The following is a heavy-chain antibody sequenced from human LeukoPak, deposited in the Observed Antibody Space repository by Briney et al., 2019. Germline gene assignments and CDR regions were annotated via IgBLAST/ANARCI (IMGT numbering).Heavy chain of an antibody. CDR1: GGSFSGYY. Sequence: SETLSLTCAVYGGSFSGYYWSWIRQPPGKGLEWIGEINHSGSTNYNPSLKSRVTISVDTSKNQFSLKLSSVTASDTAVYYCARVRDVWGSYRAYFDYWGQGTLVTVSS. V-gene: IGHV4-34*01. CDR3: ARVRDVWGSYRAYFDY. J-gene: IGHJ4*02. CDR2: INHSGST. D-gene: IGHD3-16*02.